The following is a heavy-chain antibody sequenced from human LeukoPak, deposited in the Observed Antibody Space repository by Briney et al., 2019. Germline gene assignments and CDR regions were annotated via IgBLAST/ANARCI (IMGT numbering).Heavy chain of an antibody. Sequence: PSETLSLTCTVSGGSISSSSYYWGWIRQPPGKGLEWIGSIYYSGSTYYNPSLKSRVTISVDTSKNQFSLKLSSVTAADTAVYYCARTTYSTGGDAFDIWGQGTMVTVSS. CDR1: GGSISSSSYY. CDR3: ARTTYSTGGDAFDI. V-gene: IGHV4-39*07. D-gene: IGHD6-25*01. CDR2: IYYSGST. J-gene: IGHJ3*02.